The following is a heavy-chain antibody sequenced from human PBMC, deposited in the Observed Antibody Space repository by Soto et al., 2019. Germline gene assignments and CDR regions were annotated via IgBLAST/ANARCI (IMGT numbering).Heavy chain of an antibody. V-gene: IGHV3-66*01. D-gene: IGHD6-13*01. CDR3: AREPSRYSSSRYAFDI. CDR2: IYGGGST. J-gene: IGHJ3*02. Sequence: EVQLVESGGGLVQPGGSLRLSCAASGFTVSSNYMSWVRQAPGKGLEWVSVIYGGGSTYYADSVKGRFTISRDNSKNTLYLQMNSLRAEDTAVYYCAREPSRYSSSRYAFDIWGQGTMVTVSS. CDR1: GFTVSSNY.